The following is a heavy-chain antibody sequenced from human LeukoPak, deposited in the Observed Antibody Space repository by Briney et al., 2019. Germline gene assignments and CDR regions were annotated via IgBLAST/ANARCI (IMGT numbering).Heavy chain of an antibody. CDR1: GGSFSGYY. CDR2: INHSGST. V-gene: IGHV4-34*01. D-gene: IGHD1-26*01. Sequence: SETLSLTCAVYGGSFSGYYWSWIRQPPGKGLEWIGEINHSGSTNYNPSLKSRVTISVDTSKNQFSLKLSSVTAADTAVYYCAASGRSFEWELLDYWGQGTLVTVSS. J-gene: IGHJ4*02. CDR3: AASGRSFEWELLDY.